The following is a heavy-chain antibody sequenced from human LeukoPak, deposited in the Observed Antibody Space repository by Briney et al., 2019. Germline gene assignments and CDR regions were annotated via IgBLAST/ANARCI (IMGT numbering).Heavy chain of an antibody. J-gene: IGHJ4*02. Sequence: GGSLRLSCAVSGFTFSNAWMSWVRQAPGKGLEWVGRIKSKTDGGTTDYAALVKGRFTISRDDSKNTLYLQMNSLKTEDTAVYYCTTPEPILLWFGESLDYWGQGTLVTVSS. V-gene: IGHV3-15*01. D-gene: IGHD3-10*01. CDR1: GFTFSNAW. CDR2: IKSKTDGGTT. CDR3: TTPEPILLWFGESLDY.